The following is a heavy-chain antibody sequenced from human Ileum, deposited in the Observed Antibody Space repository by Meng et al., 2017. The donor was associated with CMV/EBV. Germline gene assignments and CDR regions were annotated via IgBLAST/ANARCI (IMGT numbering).Heavy chain of an antibody. D-gene: IGHD1-20*01. CDR2: IYYNGNT. CDR3: ARDITGSHFDH. CDR1: GGSINSNNYY. J-gene: IGHJ4*02. V-gene: IGHV4-39*07. Sequence: HLREAGPRLVQPSVTLSLTCTVTGGSINSNNYYWGWIRQPPGKGLKWIGSIYYNGNTPYNPSLKSRVTISLDTSKNQFSLRLSSVTAADTAVYYCARDITGSHFDHWGQGVLVTVSS.